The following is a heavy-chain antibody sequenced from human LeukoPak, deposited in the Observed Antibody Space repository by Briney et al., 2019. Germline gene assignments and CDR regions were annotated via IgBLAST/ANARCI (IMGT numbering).Heavy chain of an antibody. Sequence: GGSLRLSCAASGFTFSDYYMSWIRQAPGKGLEWISYISNSGTTVYYSDSVTGRFTISRDNAKNSLYLQMNSLRAEDTALYYCAAWDFIPGSGIDYWGQGTLVTVSS. CDR2: ISNSGTTV. D-gene: IGHD3-10*01. J-gene: IGHJ4*02. V-gene: IGHV3-11*01. CDR3: AAWDFIPGSGIDY. CDR1: GFTFSDYY.